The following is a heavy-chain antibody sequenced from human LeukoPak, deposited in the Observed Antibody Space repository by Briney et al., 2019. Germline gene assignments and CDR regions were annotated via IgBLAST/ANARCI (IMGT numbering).Heavy chain of an antibody. CDR3: ARDMVGRGVVQRYDAFDI. Sequence: GGSLRLSCAVSGFTFSSYAMNWVRQAPGKGLEWVSYLSGSSSTIYYADSVKGRFTISRDNAKNSLFLQMNSLGDEDTAVYYCARDMVGRGVVQRYDAFDIWGQGTMVTVSS. CDR1: GFTFSSYA. D-gene: IGHD3-10*02. V-gene: IGHV3-48*02. CDR2: LSGSSSTI. J-gene: IGHJ3*02.